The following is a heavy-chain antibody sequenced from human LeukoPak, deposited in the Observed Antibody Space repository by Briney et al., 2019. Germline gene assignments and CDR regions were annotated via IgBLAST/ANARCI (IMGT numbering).Heavy chain of an antibody. Sequence: GGSLRLSCVVSGFTFRSYAMSWVRQAPARGLEWVSSLRGDGETFYAESVKGRFTLSRDDSRNMVFLHLNNLRVEDTALYYCAKASWVSSADAVLWGQGTVVTVS. CDR1: GFTFRSYA. CDR3: AKASWVSSADAVL. J-gene: IGHJ4*02. D-gene: IGHD3-10*01. V-gene: IGHV3-23*01. CDR2: LRGDGET.